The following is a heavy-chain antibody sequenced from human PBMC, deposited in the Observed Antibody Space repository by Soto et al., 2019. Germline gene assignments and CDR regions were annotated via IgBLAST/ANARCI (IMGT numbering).Heavy chain of an antibody. J-gene: IGHJ4*02. V-gene: IGHV3-72*01. D-gene: IGHD4-4*01. CDR3: SRVDSSAKSPDY. Sequence: VQVEESGGGLVLPGGSLRLSCTVSAVSEFSFSDQYMDWVRQAPGKGLEWVGRSRNRVNNFSTDYAAAVQGRFTISRDESKNTVYLQMHSLKTDDTSVDYCSRVDSSAKSPDYWGQGTLVTVSS. CDR2: SRNRVNNFST. CDR1: EFSFSDQY.